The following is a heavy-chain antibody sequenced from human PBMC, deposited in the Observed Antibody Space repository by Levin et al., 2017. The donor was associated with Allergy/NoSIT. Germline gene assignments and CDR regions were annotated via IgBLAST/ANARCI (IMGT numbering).Heavy chain of an antibody. Sequence: SETLSLTCTVSGGSISKDYWSWIRQPPGKGLEWIGYIYYSGSTNSNPSLKSRVTISVDTSKNQLALNLRSVTAADTAVYYCARQRGDSGDEPGGEYYYYNGMDVWGQGTTVTVSS. D-gene: IGHD5-12*01. V-gene: IGHV4-59*08. J-gene: IGHJ6*02. CDR2: IYYSGST. CDR3: ARQRGDSGDEPGGEYYYYNGMDV. CDR1: GGSISKDY.